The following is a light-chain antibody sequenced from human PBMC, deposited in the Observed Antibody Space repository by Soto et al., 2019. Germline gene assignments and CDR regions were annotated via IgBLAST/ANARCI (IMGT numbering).Light chain of an antibody. J-gene: IGKJ2*01. Sequence: DMQRTQSRSALSASVGDRCTIPCRASQSISSWLAWYQQKPGKAPKLLIYDASSLESGVPSRFSGSGSGTEFTLTISSLQPDDFATYYCQQYNSYSYPFGQGTKVDIK. V-gene: IGKV1-5*01. CDR1: QSISSW. CDR3: QQYNSYSYP. CDR2: DAS.